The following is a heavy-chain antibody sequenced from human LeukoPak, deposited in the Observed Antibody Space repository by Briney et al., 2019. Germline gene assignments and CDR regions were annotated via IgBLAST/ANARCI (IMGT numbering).Heavy chain of an antibody. V-gene: IGHV3-21*01. D-gene: IGHD4-17*01. CDR3: ARESYGDYPHWFDP. CDR2: ISSSSSYI. Sequence: RPGGSLRLSCAASGFTFSSYSMNWVRQAPGKGLEWVSSISSSSSYIYYADSVKGRFTISRDNAKNSLYLQMNSLRAEDTAVYYCARESYGDYPHWFDPWGQGTLVTVSS. CDR1: GFTFSSYS. J-gene: IGHJ5*02.